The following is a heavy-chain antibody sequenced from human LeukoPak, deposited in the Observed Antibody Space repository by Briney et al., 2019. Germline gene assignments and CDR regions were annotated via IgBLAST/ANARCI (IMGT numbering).Heavy chain of an antibody. CDR1: GFTFSSYA. CDR2: ISGSGGST. J-gene: IGHJ4*02. D-gene: IGHD3-10*01. Sequence: GGSLRLSCAASGFTFSSYAMSWVRQAPGKGLEWVSGISGSGGSTYYADSVKGRFTISRDNSKNTLYLQMNSLRAEDTAMYYCAKGGVGSGKTFDSWGQGTLATVSS. V-gene: IGHV3-23*01. CDR3: AKGGVGSGKTFDS.